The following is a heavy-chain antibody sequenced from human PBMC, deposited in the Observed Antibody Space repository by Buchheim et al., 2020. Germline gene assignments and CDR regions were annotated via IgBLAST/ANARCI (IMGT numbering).Heavy chain of an antibody. CDR2: ISYDGSNK. Sequence: QVQLVESGGGVVQPGRSLRLSYAASGFTFSSYAMHWVRQAPGKGLEWVAVISYDGSNKYYADSVKGRFTISRDNSKNTLYLQMNSLRAEDTAVYYCARDLVVVAATPAGYYYGMDVWGQGTT. CDR1: GFTFSSYA. J-gene: IGHJ6*02. V-gene: IGHV3-30-3*01. D-gene: IGHD2-15*01. CDR3: ARDLVVVAATPAGYYYGMDV.